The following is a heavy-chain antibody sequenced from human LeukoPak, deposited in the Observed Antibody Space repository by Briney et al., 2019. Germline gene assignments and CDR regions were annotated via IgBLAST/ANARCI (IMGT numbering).Heavy chain of an antibody. CDR2: IYYSGST. CDR3: ARGMLYGDLNWFDP. J-gene: IGHJ5*02. D-gene: IGHD4-17*01. V-gene: IGHV4-39*07. CDR1: GGSISSSSYY. Sequence: PSETLSLTCTVSGGSISSSSYYWGWIRQPPGKGLEWIGSIYYSGSTYYNPSLKSRVTISVDTSKNQFSLKLSYVTAADTAVYYCARGMLYGDLNWFDPWGQGTLVTVSS.